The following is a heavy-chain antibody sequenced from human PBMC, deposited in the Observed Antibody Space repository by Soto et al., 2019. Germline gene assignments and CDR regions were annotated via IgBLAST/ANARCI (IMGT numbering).Heavy chain of an antibody. CDR2: IYYSGST. Sequence: SETLSLTCTVSGGSISSSSYYWGWIRQPPGKGLEWIGSIYYSGSTYYNPSLKSRVTISVDTSKNQFSLKLSSVTAADTAVYYCARLARGVLDYWGQGTLVTVSS. J-gene: IGHJ4*02. CDR1: GGSISSSSYY. D-gene: IGHD2-8*01. V-gene: IGHV4-39*01. CDR3: ARLARGVLDY.